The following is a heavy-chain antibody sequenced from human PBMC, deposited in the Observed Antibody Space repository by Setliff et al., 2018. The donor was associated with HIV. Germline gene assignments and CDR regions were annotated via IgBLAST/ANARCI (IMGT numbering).Heavy chain of an antibody. CDR3: ARAPFYYGSGSYQTFDY. Sequence: SETLSLTCTVSGGSISSHYWGWIRQHPGKGLDWIGYIYDSGSTYYNPSLKSRLTISVDTSKNQFSLKLSSVTAADTAVYYCARAPFYYGSGSYQTFDYWGQGTLVTVSS. CDR2: IYDSGST. J-gene: IGHJ4*02. CDR1: GGSISSHY. V-gene: IGHV4-59*06. D-gene: IGHD3-10*01.